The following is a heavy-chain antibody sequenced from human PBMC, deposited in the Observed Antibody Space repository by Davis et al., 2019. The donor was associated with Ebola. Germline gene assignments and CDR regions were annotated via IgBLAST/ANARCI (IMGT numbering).Heavy chain of an antibody. J-gene: IGHJ6*02. D-gene: IGHD6-13*01. Sequence: ASVKVSCKASGYTFTSYYMHWVRQAPGQGLEWMGIINPSGGSTSYAQKFQGRVTMTRDTSTSTVYMELSRLRSDDTAVYYCARGYNSSSWYSYYYYYYGMDVWGQGTTVTVSS. CDR1: GYTFTSYY. CDR3: ARGYNSSSWYSYYYYYYGMDV. CDR2: INPSGGST. V-gene: IGHV1-46*01.